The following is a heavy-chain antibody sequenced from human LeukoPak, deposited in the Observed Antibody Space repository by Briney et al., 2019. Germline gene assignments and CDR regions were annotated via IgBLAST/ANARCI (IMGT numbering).Heavy chain of an antibody. D-gene: IGHD3-10*01. CDR2: ISGYNGDT. CDR1: GYSFRSFG. J-gene: IGHJ3*02. V-gene: IGHV1-18*01. Sequence: ASVKVSCKASGYSFRSFGINWVRQAPGQGLEWMGWISGYNGDTKYSQRLEGRVTLTTDSSPTTTYMGIGTLRSPETAVYYCARGGLWVGELLSTPHDGFDIWGQGTLVTVSS. CDR3: ARGGLWVGELLSTPHDGFDI.